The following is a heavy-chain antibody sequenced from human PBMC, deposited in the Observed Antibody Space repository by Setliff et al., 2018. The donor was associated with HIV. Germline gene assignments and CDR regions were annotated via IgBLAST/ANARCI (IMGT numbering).Heavy chain of an antibody. CDR2: IFPGDSDT. V-gene: IGHV5-51*01. CDR3: AKHMVRGAITGEAFDV. CDR1: GDKSMTYW. Sequence: GASLKISCKASGDKSMTYWIGWVRQMPGKGLEWMGIIFPGDSDTKYSPSFEGQVTISADKSINTAYLQWTSLRASDTAMYYCAKHMVRGAITGEAFDVWGQGTMVTVSS. D-gene: IGHD3-10*01. J-gene: IGHJ3*01.